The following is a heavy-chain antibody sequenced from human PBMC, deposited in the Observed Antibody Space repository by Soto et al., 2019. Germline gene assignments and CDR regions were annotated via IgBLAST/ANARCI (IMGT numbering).Heavy chain of an antibody. CDR2: ISYGGST. CDR1: GGSINSGGYC. D-gene: IGHD5-18*01. V-gene: IGHV4-31*03. J-gene: IGHJ4*02. CDR3: SRGILV. Sequence: QVQLQESGPGLVKPSQTLSLTCTVTGGSINSGGYCWSWIRQHPGKGLDWIGCISYGGSTSYNPSLKSRVTISVDTSKNQFSLKLTSVTAADTAVYYCSRGILVWGQGALITVSS.